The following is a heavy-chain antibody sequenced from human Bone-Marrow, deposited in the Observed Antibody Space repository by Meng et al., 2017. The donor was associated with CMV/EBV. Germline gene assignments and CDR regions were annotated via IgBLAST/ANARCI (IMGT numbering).Heavy chain of an antibody. CDR1: GLTFSSYD. CDR2: ISSSGGYT. Sequence: CAASGLTFSSYDMSWVRQAPGKGLEWVSGISSSGGYTYYADSVKGRFTISRDNSKNTLYLQMDSLRAEDTAVYYCAKKGKYSSSWTDYWGQGILVTVSS. CDR3: AKKGKYSSSWTDY. D-gene: IGHD6-13*01. J-gene: IGHJ4*02. V-gene: IGHV3-23*01.